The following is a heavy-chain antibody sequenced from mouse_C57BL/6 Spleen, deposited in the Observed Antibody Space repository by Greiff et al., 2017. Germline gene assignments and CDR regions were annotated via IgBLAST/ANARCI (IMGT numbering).Heavy chain of an antibody. CDR2: ISYSGST. Sequence: EVQGVESGPGMVKPSQSLSLTCTVTGYSITSGYDWHWIRHFPGNKLEWMGYISYSGSTNYNPSLKSRISITHDTSKNHFFLKLNSVTTEDTATYYCARGDSNYEGGAMDYWGQGTSVTVSS. D-gene: IGHD2-5*01. CDR3: ARGDSNYEGGAMDY. J-gene: IGHJ4*01. CDR1: GYSITSGYD. V-gene: IGHV3-1*01.